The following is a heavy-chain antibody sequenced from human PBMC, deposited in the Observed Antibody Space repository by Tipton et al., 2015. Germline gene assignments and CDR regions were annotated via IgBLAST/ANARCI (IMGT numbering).Heavy chain of an antibody. J-gene: IGHJ4*02. CDR2: INPSGGST. V-gene: IGHV1-46*01. D-gene: IGHD6-19*01. Sequence: QVQLVQSGAEVKKPGASVKVSCEASGYTFTSYYMHWVRQAPGQGLEWMGIINPSGGSTSYAQKFQGRVTMTRDTSTSTVYMELNSLRSEDTAVYYCARSGSGWYYFDYWGQGTLVTVSS. CDR3: ARSGSGWYYFDY. CDR1: GYTFTSYY.